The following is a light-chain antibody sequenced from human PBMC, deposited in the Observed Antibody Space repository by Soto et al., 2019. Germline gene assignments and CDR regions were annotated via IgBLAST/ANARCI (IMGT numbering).Light chain of an antibody. CDR2: EVT. CDR3: SSFASSNTWV. CDR1: SSDVGAYNY. Sequence: QSALTQPPSASGSPGQSVTISCTGTSSDVGAYNYVSWYQQHAGKAPKLVIYEVTKRPSGVPDRVSVSKSANTASPTVSGLRAEDEADYYYSSFASSNTWVFGGGTQLTVL. V-gene: IGLV2-8*01. J-gene: IGLJ3*02.